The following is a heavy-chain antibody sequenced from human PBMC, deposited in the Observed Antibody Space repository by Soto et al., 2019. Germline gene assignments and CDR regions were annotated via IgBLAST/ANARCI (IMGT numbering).Heavy chain of an antibody. J-gene: IGHJ3*02. V-gene: IGHV1-18*01. D-gene: IGHD3-3*01. CDR2: ISAYNGNT. CDR1: GYTFTSYG. Sequence: ASVKVSCKASGYTFTSYGISWVRQAPGQGLEWMGWISAYNGNTNYAQKLQGRVTMTTDTSTSTAYMELRSLRSDDTAVYYCARSDYDFWSGYYTGILRAYAFDIWGQGTMVTLAS. CDR3: ARSDYDFWSGYYTGILRAYAFDI.